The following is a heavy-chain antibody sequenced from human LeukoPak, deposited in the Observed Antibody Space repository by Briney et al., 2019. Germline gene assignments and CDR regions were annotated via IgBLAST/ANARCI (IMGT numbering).Heavy chain of an antibody. CDR3: ARGGYGEEGTYGC. D-gene: IGHD5-18*01. Sequence: PSETLPLTCTVSGGSISSGSYYWSWIRQPAGKGLEWIGRIYTSGSTNYNPSLKSRVTISVDTSKNQFSLKLSSVTAADTAVYYCARGGYGEEGTYGCWGQGTLVTVSS. J-gene: IGHJ4*02. CDR1: GGSISSGSYY. V-gene: IGHV4-61*02. CDR2: IYTSGST.